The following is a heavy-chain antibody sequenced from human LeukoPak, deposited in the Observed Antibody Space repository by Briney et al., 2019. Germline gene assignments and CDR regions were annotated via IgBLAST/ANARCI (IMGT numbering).Heavy chain of an antibody. CDR3: ASQVYCSAGSCYSNF. CDR2: IYYSSWST. CDR1: GGSISSRTYF. Sequence: PSEALSLTCTVSGGSISSRTYFWGWIRQPPGKGLEWIGNIYYSSWSTYYNPSLKSRVTISVDTSKNQFSLKLSSVTAADTAVYYCASQVYCSAGSCYSNFWGQGTLVTVSS. V-gene: IGHV4-39*01. J-gene: IGHJ4*02. D-gene: IGHD2-15*01.